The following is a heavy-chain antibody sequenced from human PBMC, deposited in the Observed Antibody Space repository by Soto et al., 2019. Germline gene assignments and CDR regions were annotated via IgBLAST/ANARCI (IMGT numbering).Heavy chain of an antibody. V-gene: IGHV1-2*04. D-gene: IGHD2-21*02. Sequence: ASVRVSSKASGYTFPRFYMHLVRQAPEQGLEWMGWINPNSGGTNYAQKFQGWVTMTRDTSISTAYMELSRLRSDDTAVYYCASAYCGGDCPDDAFDIWGQGTMVTVS. CDR1: GYTFPRFY. CDR2: INPNSGGT. J-gene: IGHJ3*02. CDR3: ASAYCGGDCPDDAFDI.